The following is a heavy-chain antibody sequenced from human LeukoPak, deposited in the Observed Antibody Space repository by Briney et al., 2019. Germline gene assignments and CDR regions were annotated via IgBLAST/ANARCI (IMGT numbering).Heavy chain of an antibody. CDR3: AKGGYSSGWYRDYFDY. V-gene: IGHV3-23*01. CDR1: GFTFSSHA. J-gene: IGHJ4*02. CDR2: ISGCGGST. Sequence: GGSLRLSCAAPGFTFSSHAMRSVRQAPGKGLERVSAISGCGGSTYYADSVKGRFTISRDNSKNTLYLQMNSLRAEDTAVYYCAKGGYSSGWYRDYFDYWGQGTLVTVSS. D-gene: IGHD6-19*01.